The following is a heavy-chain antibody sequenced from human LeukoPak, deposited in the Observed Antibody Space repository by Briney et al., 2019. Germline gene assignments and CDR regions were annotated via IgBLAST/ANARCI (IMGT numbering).Heavy chain of an antibody. Sequence: SETLSLTCTVSGYSISSGYYWGWIRQPPGKGLEWIGSIYHSGSTYYNPSLKSRVTISVDTSKNQFSLKLSSVTAADTAVYYRARVYYSSSYDYWYFDLWGRGTLVTVSS. CDR2: IYHSGST. V-gene: IGHV4-38-2*02. J-gene: IGHJ2*01. CDR1: GYSISSGYY. CDR3: ARVYYSSSYDYWYFDL. D-gene: IGHD6-13*01.